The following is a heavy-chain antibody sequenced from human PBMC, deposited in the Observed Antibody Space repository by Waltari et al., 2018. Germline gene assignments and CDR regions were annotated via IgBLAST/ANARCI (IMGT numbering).Heavy chain of an antibody. Sequence: QVQLVESGGGVVQPGRSLRLSCAASGFTFSSYGMPWVRQAPGKGLEWVAVIWYDGSNKYYADSVKGRFTISRDNSKNTLYLQMNSLRAEDTAVYYCARFRDYYGSGNDGMDVWGQGTTVTVSS. CDR2: IWYDGSNK. CDR1: GFTFSSYG. CDR3: ARFRDYYGSGNDGMDV. D-gene: IGHD3-10*01. J-gene: IGHJ6*02. V-gene: IGHV3-33*01.